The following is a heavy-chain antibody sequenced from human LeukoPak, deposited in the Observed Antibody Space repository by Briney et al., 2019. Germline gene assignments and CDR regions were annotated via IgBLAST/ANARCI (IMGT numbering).Heavy chain of an antibody. J-gene: IGHJ6*02. V-gene: IGHV3-23*01. Sequence: GGSLRLSCAASGFTFSSYAMSWVRQAPGKGLEWVSAISGSGGSTYYADSVKGRFTISRDNSKNTLYLQMSSLRAEDTAVYYCAKSRRITIFGVVITDYYYYGMDVWGQGTTVTVSS. CDR2: ISGSGGST. D-gene: IGHD3-3*01. CDR3: AKSRRITIFGVVITDYYYYGMDV. CDR1: GFTFSSYA.